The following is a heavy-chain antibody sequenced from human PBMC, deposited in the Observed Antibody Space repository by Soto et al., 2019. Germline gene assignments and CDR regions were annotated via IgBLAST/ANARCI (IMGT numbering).Heavy chain of an antibody. Sequence: EVQLLESGGGLVKPGGSLRLSCAASGFTFSSYSMNWVRQAPGKGLEWFSIITITGFIDYADSVKGRFTISRDNAKSSLYLQMNSLRAEDTAVYDCARDSREYNAYDYNWGQGALVTVSS. CDR3: ARDSREYNAYDYN. V-gene: IGHV3-21*02. D-gene: IGHD5-12*01. CDR2: IITITGFI. CDR1: GFTFSSYS. J-gene: IGHJ4*02.